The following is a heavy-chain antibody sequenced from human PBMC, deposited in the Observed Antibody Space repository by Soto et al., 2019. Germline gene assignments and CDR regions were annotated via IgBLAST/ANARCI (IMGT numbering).Heavy chain of an antibody. CDR2: IIPILGIA. V-gene: IGHV1-69*08. D-gene: IGHD2-21*02. CDR1: GGTFSSYT. J-gene: IGHJ3*02. Sequence: QVQLVQSGAEVKKPGSSVKVSCKASGGTFSSYTISWVRQAPGQGLEWMGRIIPILGIANYAQKFQGRVTITADKSTSTAYMELSSLRSEDTAVSYCAREGCGGDCYTTIDDAFDIWGQGTMVTVSS. CDR3: AREGCGGDCYTTIDDAFDI.